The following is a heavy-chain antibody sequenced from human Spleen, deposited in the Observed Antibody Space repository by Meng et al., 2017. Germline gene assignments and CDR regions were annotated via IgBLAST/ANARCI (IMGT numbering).Heavy chain of an antibody. D-gene: IGHD3-22*01. Sequence: LSLTCAASGFTFSSYAMGWVRQAPGKGLEWVSGISGGGGLTFYIDSVKGRFTISRDSSKRTLYLQMSSLRAGDTAVYYCAKATSVIIRGLDVWGQGTTVTVSS. CDR2: ISGGGGLT. CDR1: GFTFSSYA. V-gene: IGHV3-23*01. CDR3: AKATSVIIRGLDV. J-gene: IGHJ6*02.